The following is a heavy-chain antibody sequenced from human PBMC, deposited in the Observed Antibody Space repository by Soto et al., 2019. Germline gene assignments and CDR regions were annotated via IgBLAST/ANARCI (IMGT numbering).Heavy chain of an antibody. CDR2: IIPILGIA. Sequence: SVKVSCKASGGTFSSYTISWVRQAPGQGLEWMGRIIPILGIANYAQKFQGRVTITADKSTSTAYMELSSLRSEDTAVYYCAIINVGFGEHNFDYWGQGTLVTSPQ. J-gene: IGHJ4*02. V-gene: IGHV1-69*02. D-gene: IGHD3-10*01. CDR1: GGTFSSYT. CDR3: AIINVGFGEHNFDY.